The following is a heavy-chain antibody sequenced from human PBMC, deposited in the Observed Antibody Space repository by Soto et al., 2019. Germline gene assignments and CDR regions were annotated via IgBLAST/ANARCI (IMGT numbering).Heavy chain of an antibody. D-gene: IGHD3-3*01. CDR3: ARGIQYYDFWSGYYLDF. V-gene: IGHV3-7*03. CDR1: GFTFSSYW. Sequence: GGSLRLSCAASGFTFSSYWMSWVRQAPGKGLEWVAKIKQDGSEKYYVDSVKGRVTSSRDNAKNSLYLQMNSLRAEDTAVYYCARGIQYYDFWSGYYLDFWGQGTLVTVSS. J-gene: IGHJ4*02. CDR2: IKQDGSEK.